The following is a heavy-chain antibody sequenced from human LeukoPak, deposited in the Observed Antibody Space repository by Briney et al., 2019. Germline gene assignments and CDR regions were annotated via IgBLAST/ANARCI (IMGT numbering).Heavy chain of an antibody. CDR3: ARDLSSIAAHSPYDAFDI. V-gene: IGHV1-2*02. J-gene: IGHJ3*02. Sequence: ASVKVSCKASGYTFTGYYMHWVRQAPGQGLEWMGWINPNSGGTNYAQKFQGRVTMTRDTSISTAYMELSRLRSDDTAVYYCARDLSSIAAHSPYDAFDIXXXXXMVTVSS. CDR2: INPNSGGT. D-gene: IGHD6-6*01. CDR1: GYTFTGYY.